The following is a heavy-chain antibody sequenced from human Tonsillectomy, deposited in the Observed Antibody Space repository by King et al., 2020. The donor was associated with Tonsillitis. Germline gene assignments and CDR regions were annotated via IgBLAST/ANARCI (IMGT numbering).Heavy chain of an antibody. J-gene: IGHJ4*02. CDR2: ISYDGSNK. CDR3: AKDFAETRRDILGVVTAYYFDY. V-gene: IGHV3-30*18. Sequence: VQLVESGGGVVQPGRSLRLSCGASGFSFSSYGMHWVRQAPGKRLEWVAVISYDGSNKYYADSVKGRFTISRDNSKNTLYLQMNSLRAEETAVYYCAKDFAETRRDILGVVTAYYFDYWGQGTLVTVSS. CDR1: GFSFSSYG. D-gene: IGHD2-15*01.